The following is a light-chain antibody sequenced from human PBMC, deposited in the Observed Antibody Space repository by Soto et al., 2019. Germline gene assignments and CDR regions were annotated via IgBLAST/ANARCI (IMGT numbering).Light chain of an antibody. CDR3: LQDSNYCVP. J-gene: IGKJ3*01. CDR2: LAS. Sequence: ATQLTQSPSSLSASVGDMVNISCRASQDIRNAIGWYQQKPGRAPSLLIYLASYLQTGVPRRFRGSGSGTAFTLAISSLQPEDFCTYYCLQDSNYCVPFGAGTEVAIK. V-gene: IGKV1-6*01. CDR1: QDIRNA.